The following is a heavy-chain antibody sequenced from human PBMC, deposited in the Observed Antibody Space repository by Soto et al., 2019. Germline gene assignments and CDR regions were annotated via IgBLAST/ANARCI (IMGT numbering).Heavy chain of an antibody. CDR3: ARDIWFEKSKCLDY. D-gene: IGHD3-10*01. CDR2: IWYDGSKA. Sequence: GGSLRLSCVASGFTFSTYGMHWVRQAPGKGLEWVAVIWYDGSKAYYAESVMGRFTISRDNSKNTVYLQVNSLRAEDTAVYYCARDIWFEKSKCLDYSGQGTLVTVSS. CDR1: GFTFSTYG. J-gene: IGHJ4*02. V-gene: IGHV3-33*01.